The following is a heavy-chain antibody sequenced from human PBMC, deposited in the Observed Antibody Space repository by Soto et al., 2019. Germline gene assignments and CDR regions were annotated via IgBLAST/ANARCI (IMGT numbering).Heavy chain of an antibody. CDR1: GFTFSSYE. Sequence: PGGSLRLSCAASGFTFSSYEMNWVRQAPGKGLEWVSYISSSGSTIYYADSVKGRFTISRDNAKNSLYLQMNSLRAEDTAVYYCVRAPVGATFDYWGQGTLVTVSS. CDR2: ISSSGSTI. V-gene: IGHV3-48*03. J-gene: IGHJ4*02. CDR3: VRAPVGATFDY. D-gene: IGHD1-26*01.